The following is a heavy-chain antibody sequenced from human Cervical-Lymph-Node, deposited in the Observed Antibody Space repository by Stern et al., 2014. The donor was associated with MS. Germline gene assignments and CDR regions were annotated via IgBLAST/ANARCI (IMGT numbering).Heavy chain of an antibody. J-gene: IGHJ3*02. CDR3: ARETGHAGGAFDI. CDR2: INPKSGGT. V-gene: IGHV1-2*06. Sequence: VQLVESGAEVKKPGASAKVSCKASGYIFSGYYMHWVRQAPGQGLEWMGRINPKSGGTNYAQNFQGRVTMTRDTSISTAYMELSRLRSDDTAVYYCARETGHAGGAFDIWGQGKLVTVSS. D-gene: IGHD2-15*01. CDR1: GYIFSGYY.